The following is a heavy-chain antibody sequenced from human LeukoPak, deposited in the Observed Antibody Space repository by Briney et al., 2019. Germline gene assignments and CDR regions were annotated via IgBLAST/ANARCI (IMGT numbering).Heavy chain of an antibody. CDR3: ARYGDYGYYFDY. CDR1: GFTFSSYA. J-gene: IGHJ4*02. D-gene: IGHD4-17*01. Sequence: PGGSLRLSCAASGFTFSSYAMSWVRQAPGKGLEWVSAISGSGGSTYYADSVKGRFTISRDNSKNTLYLQMNSLRAEDTAVYYCARYGDYGYYFDYWGQGTLVTVSS. V-gene: IGHV3-23*01. CDR2: ISGSGGST.